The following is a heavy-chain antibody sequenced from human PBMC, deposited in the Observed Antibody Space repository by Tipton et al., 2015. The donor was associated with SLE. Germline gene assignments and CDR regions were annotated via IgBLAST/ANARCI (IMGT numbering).Heavy chain of an antibody. J-gene: IGHJ3*02. CDR2: ISSSSSYI. Sequence: SLRLSCAASGFTFSSYSMNWVRQAPGKGLEWVSSISSSSSYIYYADSVKGRFTISRDNAKESLYLQMSSLRAEDTAVYFCARGVHSGIYYAFDIWGRGTIVTVSP. CDR1: GFTFSSYS. V-gene: IGHV3-21*04. D-gene: IGHD1-26*01. CDR3: ARGVHSGIYYAFDI.